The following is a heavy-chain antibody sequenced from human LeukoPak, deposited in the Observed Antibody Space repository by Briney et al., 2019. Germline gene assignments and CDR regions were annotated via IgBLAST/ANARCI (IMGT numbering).Heavy chain of an antibody. V-gene: IGHV3-74*01. J-gene: IGHJ4*02. CDR1: GFTFSSYW. Sequence: PGGSLRLSCAASGFTFSSYWMHWVRQAPGKGLVWVSRINSDGSSTSYADSMKGRFTVSRDNSKNTLYLQMDSLRAEDTAVYYCAKGGKWDVTPFDYWGQGTLVTVSS. CDR3: AKGGKWDVTPFDY. D-gene: IGHD1-26*01. CDR2: INSDGSST.